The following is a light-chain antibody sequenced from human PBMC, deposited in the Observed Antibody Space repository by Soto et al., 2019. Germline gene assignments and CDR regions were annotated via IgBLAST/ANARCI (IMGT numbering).Light chain of an antibody. V-gene: IGKV3-20*01. CDR3: QHYGISRT. CDR2: AIS. J-gene: IGKJ1*01. Sequence: EIVLTQSPGTLSLSPGERATLTCRASQSLNSNYLAWYQHKSGQAPRLLIYAISSRAPGIPDRFSGSGSGTDFPLTISRLEPGDFAVYYCQHYGISRTFCQGTKVEIK. CDR1: QSLNSNY.